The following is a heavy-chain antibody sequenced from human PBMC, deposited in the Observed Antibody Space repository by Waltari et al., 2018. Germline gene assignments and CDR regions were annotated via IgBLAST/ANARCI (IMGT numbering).Heavy chain of an antibody. D-gene: IGHD2-15*01. CDR2: IITSTGNP. J-gene: IGHJ5*02. CDR1: GYIFTSYA. CDR3: TREVVPAATIVVNWFDP. V-gene: IGHV7-4-1*01. Sequence: QVQLVQSGSELKKPGASVKISCKASGYIFTSYAINCVRQAPGQGLELMGWIITSTGNPTYAQGFTGRFVFSLDTSVSTAYLEIHNLKAEDTAVYYCTREVVPAATIVVNWFDPWGQGTLVTVSS.